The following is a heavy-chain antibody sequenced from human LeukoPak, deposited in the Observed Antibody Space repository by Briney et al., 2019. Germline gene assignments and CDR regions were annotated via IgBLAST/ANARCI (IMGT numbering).Heavy chain of an antibody. CDR3: ARGPLRATYNWGDP. Sequence: ASVKVSCKASGYTFTGYYMHWVRQAPGQGLEWMGWINPNSGGTNYAQKFQGRVTMTRDTSISTAYMELSRLRSDDTAVYYFARGPLRATYNWGDPWGQGTLVTVSS. CDR2: INPNSGGT. V-gene: IGHV1-2*02. CDR1: GYTFTGYY. J-gene: IGHJ5*02.